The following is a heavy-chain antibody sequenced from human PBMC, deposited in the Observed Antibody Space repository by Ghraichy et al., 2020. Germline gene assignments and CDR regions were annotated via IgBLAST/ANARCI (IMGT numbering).Heavy chain of an antibody. CDR3: ASRYCSSTSCHYMDV. V-gene: IGHV3-48*02. Sequence: GESLNISCAASGFNFNTYGMNWVRQAPGKGLEWISHISSRSDTFYADSVKGRFTISRDNAKDSLYLQMNSLRDEDTAVYYCASRYCSSTSCHYMDVWGKGTMVTVSS. CDR2: ISSRSDT. J-gene: IGHJ6*03. D-gene: IGHD2-2*01. CDR1: GFNFNTYG.